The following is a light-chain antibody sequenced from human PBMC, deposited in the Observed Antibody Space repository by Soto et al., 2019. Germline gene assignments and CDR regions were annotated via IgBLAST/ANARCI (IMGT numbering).Light chain of an antibody. Sequence: EIVLTQSPGTLSLSPGERATLSCRASQSVSSNYLAWYRRKPGQAPRLLIYGASSRATGIPDRFSGSGSGTDFTLTMTRLEPEDCGVYYCQQYGSSPPTFGPGTRVEIQ. CDR3: QQYGSSPPT. CDR2: GAS. V-gene: IGKV3-20*01. CDR1: QSVSSNY. J-gene: IGKJ1*01.